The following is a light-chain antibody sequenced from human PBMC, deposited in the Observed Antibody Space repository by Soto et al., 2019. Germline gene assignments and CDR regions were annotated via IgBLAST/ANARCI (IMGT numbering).Light chain of an antibody. Sequence: QSVLTQPASVSGSPGQSITIPCTGTSSDVGSYNLVSWYQQYPGKAPKLLIYEGFKRPSGVSHRFFGSKSGNTASLTISGLQAEDEANYYCCSYAGRSTYMCGGGTKVTVL. CDR1: SSDVGSYNL. CDR3: CSYAGRSTYM. V-gene: IGLV2-23*01. J-gene: IGLJ3*02. CDR2: EGF.